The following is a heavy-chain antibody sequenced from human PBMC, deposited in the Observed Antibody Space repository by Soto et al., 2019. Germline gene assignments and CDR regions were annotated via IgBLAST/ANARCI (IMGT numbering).Heavy chain of an antibody. V-gene: IGHV1-69*02. CDR1: GGTFSSYT. CDR3: VRARSGSYDRDF. D-gene: IGHD1-26*01. CDR2: FIPILDIA. J-gene: IGHJ4*02. Sequence: QVQLVQSGAEVKKPGSSVKVSCKASGGTFSSYTISWVRQAPGQGLEWMGRFIPILDIANYAQKFQGRVTLAADKSTSTAYMELSSLRAEDTAVYYCVRARSGSYDRDFWGQGPLVTVSS.